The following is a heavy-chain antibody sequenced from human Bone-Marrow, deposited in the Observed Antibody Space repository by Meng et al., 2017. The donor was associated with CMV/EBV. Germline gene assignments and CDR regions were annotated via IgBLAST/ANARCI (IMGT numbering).Heavy chain of an antibody. CDR1: GFTFDDYA. Sequence: SLKISCAASGFTFDDYAMHWVRQAPGKGLEWVSGISWNSGSIGYADSVKGRFTISRDNAKNSLYLQMNSLRAEDTAVYYCARVDYDFWSGSYYYYGMDVWGQGTTVTVYS. CDR3: ARVDYDFWSGSYYYYGMDV. J-gene: IGHJ6*01. D-gene: IGHD3-3*01. CDR2: ISWNSGSI. V-gene: IGHV3-9*01.